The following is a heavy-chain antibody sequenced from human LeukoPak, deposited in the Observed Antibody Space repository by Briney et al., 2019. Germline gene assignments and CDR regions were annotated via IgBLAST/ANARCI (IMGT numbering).Heavy chain of an antibody. CDR2: IGSTSRDK. D-gene: IGHD5-12*01. V-gene: IGHV3-21*01. Sequence: GGSLRLSCAASGFTFSTSTMNWVHQAPGKGLEWVSSIGSTSRDKYFVGSVRGRFTISRDNAKNSLYLEMNSLRADDTAVYYCVRGDYRDYWGQGTLVTVSS. J-gene: IGHJ4*02. CDR3: VRGDYRDY. CDR1: GFTFSTST.